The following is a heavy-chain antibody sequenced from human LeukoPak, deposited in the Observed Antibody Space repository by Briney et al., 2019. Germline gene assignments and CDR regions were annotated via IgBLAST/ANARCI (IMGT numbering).Heavy chain of an antibody. D-gene: IGHD2-21*02. Sequence: PSETLSLTCTVSGGSISSGGYYWSWIRQHPGKGLEWIGYIYYSGSTYYNPSLKSRVTISVDTSKNQFSLKLSSVTAADTAVYYCARQVVTAIPYAEYFQHWGQGTLVTVSP. CDR2: IYYSGST. CDR1: GGSISSGGYY. CDR3: ARQVVTAIPYAEYFQH. V-gene: IGHV4-31*03. J-gene: IGHJ1*01.